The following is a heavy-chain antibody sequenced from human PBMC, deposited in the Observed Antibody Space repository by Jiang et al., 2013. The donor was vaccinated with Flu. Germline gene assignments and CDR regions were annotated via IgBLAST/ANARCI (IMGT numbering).Heavy chain of an antibody. CDR2: INPNTGDT. Sequence: QLVESGAEVKKPGASVKVSCKASGYTFTAYYMHWVRQAPGQGLEWMGWINPNTGDTNYAQKFQGRVTMTRDPSISTAYMELSRLRFDDTAVYYCARILTGTPFHYWGQGTLVTVSS. V-gene: IGHV1-2*02. CDR3: ARILTGTPFHY. CDR1: GYTFTAYY. J-gene: IGHJ4*02. D-gene: IGHD3-9*01.